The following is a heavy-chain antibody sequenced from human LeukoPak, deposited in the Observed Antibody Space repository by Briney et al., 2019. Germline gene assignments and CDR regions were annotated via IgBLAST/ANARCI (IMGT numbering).Heavy chain of an antibody. CDR2: ISSGSSNK. J-gene: IGHJ4*02. V-gene: IGHV3-48*04. CDR1: GFTFSSYS. D-gene: IGHD5-12*01. CDR3: ARDSDVATYDY. Sequence: GGSLRLSCAASGFTFSSYSMNWVRQTPEKGLEWVSYISSGSSNKYYADSVKGRFTISRDNAKNSLYLQMNSLRVEDTAVYYCARDSDVATYDYWGQGALVTVSS.